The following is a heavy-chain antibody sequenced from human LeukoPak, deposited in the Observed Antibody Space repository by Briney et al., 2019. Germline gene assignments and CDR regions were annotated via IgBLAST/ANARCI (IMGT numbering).Heavy chain of an antibody. Sequence: SVKVSCKASGGTFSSYAIIWVRQAPGQGLEWMGRIIPILGIANYAQKFQGRVTITADKSTSTAYMELSSLRSEDTAVYYCARGKYSGYDSWGQGTLVTVSS. CDR3: ARGKYSGYDS. CDR1: GGTFSSYA. V-gene: IGHV1-69*04. D-gene: IGHD5-12*01. CDR2: IIPILGIA. J-gene: IGHJ4*02.